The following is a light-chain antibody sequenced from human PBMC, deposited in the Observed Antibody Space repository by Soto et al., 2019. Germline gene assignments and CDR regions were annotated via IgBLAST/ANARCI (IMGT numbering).Light chain of an antibody. CDR1: SSDVGGYNY. Sequence: QSALTQPPSASGSPGQSVTISCTGTSSDVGGYNYVSWYQQHPDKAPKLMIYEVSRRPSGVPDRFSGSKSGNTASLTVSGLQAEDEADYYCTSYAGSNNFVGFGGGTKVTVL. CDR2: EVS. V-gene: IGLV2-8*01. J-gene: IGLJ2*01. CDR3: TSYAGSNNFVG.